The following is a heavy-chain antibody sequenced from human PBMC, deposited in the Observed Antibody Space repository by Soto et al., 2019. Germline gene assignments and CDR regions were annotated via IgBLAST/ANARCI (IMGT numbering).Heavy chain of an antibody. V-gene: IGHV4-61*01. CDR1: GGSVSSGSYY. CDR2: IYYSGST. D-gene: IGHD5-12*01. Sequence: SETLSLTCTVSGGSVSSGSYYWSWIRQPPGKGLEWIGYIYYSGSTNYNPSLKSRVTISVDTSKNQFSLKLSSVTAADTAVYYCASGGYSGYRDYYYGMDVWGQGTTVTVSS. J-gene: IGHJ6*02. CDR3: ASGGYSGYRDYYYGMDV.